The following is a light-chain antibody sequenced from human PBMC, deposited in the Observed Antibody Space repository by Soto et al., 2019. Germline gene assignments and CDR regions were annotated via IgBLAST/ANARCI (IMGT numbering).Light chain of an antibody. CDR2: GAS. V-gene: IGKV3-20*01. CDR1: RSVDTD. Sequence: EILMTQSPATLSVSPGASATLSSRASRSVDTDLAWYQQKPGQAPRRLIFGASIRATGIPDRFSGSGSGTDFTLTISGLEPEDFAVYYCQQYGSSPSTSGQGTK. J-gene: IGKJ1*01. CDR3: QQYGSSPST.